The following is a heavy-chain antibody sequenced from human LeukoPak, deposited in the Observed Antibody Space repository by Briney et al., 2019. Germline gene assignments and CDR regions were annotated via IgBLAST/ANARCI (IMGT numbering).Heavy chain of an antibody. CDR2: IKQDGSEK. CDR3: AREGIAVAGRYYFDY. Sequence: PGGSLRLSCAASGFTFSSYWMSWVRQAPGKGLEWVANIKQDGSEKYYVDSVKGRFTISRDNAKNSLYLQMNSLRAEDTAVYYCAREGIAVAGRYYFDYWGQGTLVTVSS. J-gene: IGHJ4*02. V-gene: IGHV3-7*01. D-gene: IGHD6-19*01. CDR1: GFTFSSYW.